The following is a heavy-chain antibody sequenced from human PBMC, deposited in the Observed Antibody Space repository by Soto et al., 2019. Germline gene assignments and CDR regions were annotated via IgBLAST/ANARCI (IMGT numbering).Heavy chain of an antibody. CDR1: GVSVSSADYY. CDR3: ARDRPHLAFAY. Sequence: SETLSLTCTVSGVSVSSADYYWSWIRQPPGKGLEWIVYIYYSGSTYYNPSLKSRVNISVDTSKNQFSLELTSVTAADTAVYYCARDRPHLAFAYWGQGAMVTVSS. J-gene: IGHJ4*02. CDR2: IYYSGST. V-gene: IGHV4-30-4*01.